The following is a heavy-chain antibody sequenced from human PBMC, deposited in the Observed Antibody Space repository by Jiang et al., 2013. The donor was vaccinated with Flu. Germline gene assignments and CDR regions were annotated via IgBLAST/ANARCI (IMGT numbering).Heavy chain of an antibody. CDR1: FSSYW. J-gene: IGHJ4*02. CDR3: VGSLDFDY. V-gene: IGHV3-7*01. CDR2: IKQDGSEK. D-gene: IGHD2-15*01. Sequence: FSSYWMSWVRQAPGKGLEWVANIKQDGSEKYYVDSVKGRFTISRDNAKNSLYLQMNSLRAEDTAVYYCVGSLDFDYWGQGTLVTVSS.